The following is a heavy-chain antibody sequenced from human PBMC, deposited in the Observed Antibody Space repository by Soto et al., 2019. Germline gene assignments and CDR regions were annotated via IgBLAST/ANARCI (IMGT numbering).Heavy chain of an antibody. CDR2: LSGSSRAI. D-gene: IGHD3-16*01. CDR3: ARDPSDRNSPVSYCDF. CDR1: GFTFSNFA. Sequence: EVQLVASGGGLVQPGGSLRLSCAASGFTFSNFAMNWVRRAPGKGPEWVSYLSGSSRAINYADSVKGRFIVSRDNAKNSLFLQMNSLRDEDTTVYYYARDPSDRNSPVSYCDFWGQGTLVTVSS. V-gene: IGHV3-48*02. J-gene: IGHJ4*02.